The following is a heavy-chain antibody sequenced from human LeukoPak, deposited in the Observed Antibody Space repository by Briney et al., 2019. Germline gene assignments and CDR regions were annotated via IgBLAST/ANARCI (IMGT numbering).Heavy chain of an antibody. J-gene: IGHJ5*02. CDR2: IYSGGST. CDR3: ARGAVTTRGNWFDP. Sequence: GGFLRLSCAASGFTVSSNYMSWVRQAPGKGLEWVSVIYSGGSTYYADSVKGRFTISRDNSKNTLYLQMNSLRAEDTAVYYCARGAVTTRGNWFDPWGQGTLVTVSS. CDR1: GFTVSSNY. D-gene: IGHD4-17*01. V-gene: IGHV3-53*01.